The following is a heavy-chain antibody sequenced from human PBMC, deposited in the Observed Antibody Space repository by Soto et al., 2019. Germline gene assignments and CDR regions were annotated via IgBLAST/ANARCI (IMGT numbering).Heavy chain of an antibody. J-gene: IGHJ3*02. V-gene: IGHV1-69*12. CDR3: ARLTIGGRLVIVNAFDI. CDR1: GGTFSSYA. D-gene: IGHD6-19*01. CDR2: IIPIFGTA. Sequence: QVQLVQSGAEVKKPGSSVKVSCKASGGTFSSYAISWVRQAPGQGLEWMGGIIPIFGTANYAQKLQGRVTITADESTSTAYMEQSSLGSEDTAVYYCARLTIGGRLVIVNAFDIWGQGTMVTVSS.